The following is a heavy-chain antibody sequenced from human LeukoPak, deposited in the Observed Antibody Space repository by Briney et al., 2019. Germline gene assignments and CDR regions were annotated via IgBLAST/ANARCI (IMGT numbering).Heavy chain of an antibody. J-gene: IGHJ4*02. CDR1: GGSFSGYY. Sequence: SETLSLTCAVYGGSFSGYYWAWIRQPPGKGLEWIGEVNHSGRTKYNPSLKSRVTISVDTSKNQFSLKLSSVTAADTAVYYCARVMSGAAAGKRLGYFDYWGQGTLVTVSS. D-gene: IGHD6-13*01. CDR2: VNHSGRT. V-gene: IGHV4-34*01. CDR3: ARVMSGAAAGKRLGYFDY.